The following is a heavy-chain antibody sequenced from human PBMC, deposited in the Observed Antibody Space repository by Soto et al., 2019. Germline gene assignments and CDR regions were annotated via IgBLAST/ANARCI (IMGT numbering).Heavy chain of an antibody. CDR1: GYSFTSYH. V-gene: IGHV5-51*01. CDR3: ARRSYCDGDCTRRPYDYYGMDV. D-gene: IGHD2-21*02. Sequence: EVQLVQSGAEVKKPGESLKISCKGSGYSFTSYHIVWVRQMPGKGLEWMGIIYPGDSETRYSPPLQGQLTMSADKSTRTAYLQWSSLKASDTSMYYCARRSYCDGDCTRRPYDYYGMDVWGQGTTVTVSS. CDR2: IYPGDSET. J-gene: IGHJ6*02.